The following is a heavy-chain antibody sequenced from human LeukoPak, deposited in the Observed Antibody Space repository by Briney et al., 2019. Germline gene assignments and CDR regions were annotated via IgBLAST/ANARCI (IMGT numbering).Heavy chain of an antibody. D-gene: IGHD5/OR15-5a*01. J-gene: IGHJ4*02. CDR1: GGSISSYF. CDR2: MSNTGIT. Sequence: SETLSLTCTVSGGSISSYFWNWIRQPPGQRLQWIGYMSNTGITKYNPSLKSRVTISADTSKNQFSLILNSVTTADTAVYYCAKASVSTAVLSDSWGQGTLVAVSS. CDR3: AKASVSTAVLSDS. V-gene: IGHV4-59*01.